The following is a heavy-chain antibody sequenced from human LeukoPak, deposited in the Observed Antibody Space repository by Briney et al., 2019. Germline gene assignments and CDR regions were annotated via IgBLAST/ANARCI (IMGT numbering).Heavy chain of an antibody. Sequence: ASVKVSCKTSGYTFTSYGLSWVRQAPGQGLEWMGWISPYNGKTNSAQKVQGRVTMTTDTSTSTAYMELRSLRSDDTAVYYCARELHDASGRGYYYGMDVWGQGTTVTVS. D-gene: IGHD3-10*01. CDR2: ISPYNGKT. CDR3: ARELHDASGRGYYYGMDV. J-gene: IGHJ6*02. V-gene: IGHV1-18*01. CDR1: GYTFTSYG.